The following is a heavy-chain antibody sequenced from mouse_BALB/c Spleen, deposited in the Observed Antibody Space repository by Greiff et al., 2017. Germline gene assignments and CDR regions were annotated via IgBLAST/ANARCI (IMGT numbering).Heavy chain of an antibody. D-gene: IGHD2-10*02. V-gene: IGHV1-69*02. CDR3: ARAGYGNYDAMDY. CDR2: IDPSDSET. Sequence: QVQLQQSGAELVKPGAPVKLSCKASGYTFTSYWMNWVKQRPGRGLEWIGRIDPSDSETHYNQKFKDKATLTVDKSSSTAYIQLSSLTSEDSAVYYCARAGYGNYDAMDYWGQGTSVTVSS. CDR1: GYTFTSYW. J-gene: IGHJ4*01.